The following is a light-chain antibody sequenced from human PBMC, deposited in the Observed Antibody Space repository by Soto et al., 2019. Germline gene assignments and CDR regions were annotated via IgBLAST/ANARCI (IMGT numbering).Light chain of an antibody. J-gene: IGKJ1*01. Sequence: ETVMTQSPATLSVSPGERPTLSCRASPSISSNLAWFQQKPGQAPRHLISVASTRATGIPASLTGSGSGTEFSPTISSLQSEDFAVYYWQQYNNWPPWTFGQGTKVDIK. CDR3: QQYNNWPPWT. V-gene: IGKV3-15*01. CDR2: VAS. CDR1: PSISSN.